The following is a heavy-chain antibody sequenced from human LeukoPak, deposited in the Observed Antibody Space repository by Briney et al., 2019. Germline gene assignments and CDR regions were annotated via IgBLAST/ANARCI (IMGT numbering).Heavy chain of an antibody. Sequence: SETLSLTCTVSSGSISSYKYYCAWIRQPPGKGLEWIGSVFYSGSTYYNPSLKSRVTISVDTSNNQFSLRLTSVTAADTAVYYCATPIGATDWFDPWGQGTLVTVSS. D-gene: IGHD5-12*01. J-gene: IGHJ5*02. V-gene: IGHV4-39*01. CDR1: SGSISSYKYY. CDR3: ATPIGATDWFDP. CDR2: VFYSGST.